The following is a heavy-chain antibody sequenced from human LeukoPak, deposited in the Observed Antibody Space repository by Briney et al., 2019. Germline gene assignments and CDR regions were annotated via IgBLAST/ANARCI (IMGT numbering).Heavy chain of an antibody. J-gene: IGHJ4*02. CDR3: ARYGSGSYYEDY. Sequence: PGGPLRLSCAASGFTFSSYSMNWVRQAPGKGLEWVSSISSSSSYIYYADSVKGRFTISRDNAKNSLYLQMNSLRAEDTALYHCARYGSGSYYEDYRGQGTLVTVSS. CDR2: ISSSSSYI. D-gene: IGHD3-10*01. V-gene: IGHV3-21*04. CDR1: GFTFSSYS.